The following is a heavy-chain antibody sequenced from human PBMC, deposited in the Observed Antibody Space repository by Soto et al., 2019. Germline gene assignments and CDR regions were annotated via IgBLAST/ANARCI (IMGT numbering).Heavy chain of an antibody. J-gene: IGHJ6*02. CDR2: IYYSGIT. D-gene: IGHD3-10*01. CDR3: ARGRLLWFGESTKKYYYGMDV. CDR1: GGSISSYY. V-gene: IGHV4-59*01. Sequence: SETLSLTCTVSGGSISSYYWSWIRQPPGKGLERFGYIYYSGITNYNPSLKSRVTISVDTSKNQFSLKLSSVTAADTAVYYCARGRLLWFGESTKKYYYGMDVWGQGTTVTVSS.